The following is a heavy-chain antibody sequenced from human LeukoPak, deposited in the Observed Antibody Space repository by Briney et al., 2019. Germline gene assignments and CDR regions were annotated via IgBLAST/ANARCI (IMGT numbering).Heavy chain of an antibody. CDR1: GFISSSYW. Sequence: WGSLRLACAASGFISSSYWMSWVRQAPGKGLEWVANIKQDGSEKYYVDSVKGRFTISRDNAKNSLYLQMNSLRGEETAVYYCARSTHYYDSSGYFSFGYWGQGTLVTVSS. CDR3: ARSTHYYDSSGYFSFGY. J-gene: IGHJ4*02. CDR2: IKQDGSEK. D-gene: IGHD3-22*01. V-gene: IGHV3-7*01.